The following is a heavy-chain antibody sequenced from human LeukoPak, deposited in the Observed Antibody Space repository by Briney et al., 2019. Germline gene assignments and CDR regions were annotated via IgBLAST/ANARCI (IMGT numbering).Heavy chain of an antibody. Sequence: TGGSLRLSGAASGFTFSTYTMNWVRQAPGKGLEWVSSISSTSSYIYYADSVKGRFTISRDNAKNSLYLQMNSLRAEDTAVYYCAREGSSRSYRRYYFDYWGPGTLVTVSS. D-gene: IGHD1-26*01. CDR2: ISSTSSYI. V-gene: IGHV3-21*01. CDR1: GFTFSTYT. CDR3: AREGSSRSYRRYYFDY. J-gene: IGHJ4*02.